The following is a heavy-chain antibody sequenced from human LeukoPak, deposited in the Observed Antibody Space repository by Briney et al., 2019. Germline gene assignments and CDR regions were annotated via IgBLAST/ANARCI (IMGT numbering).Heavy chain of an antibody. CDR1: GYTFTSYY. V-gene: IGHV1-46*01. CDR3: ARDSGVAAAGPKTNPSLILDY. D-gene: IGHD6-13*01. Sequence: ASVKVSCKASGYTFTSYYMHWVRQAPGQGLEWMGIINPSGGSTSYAQKFQGRVTMTRDTSTSTVYMELSSLRSEDTAVYYCARDSGVAAAGPKTNPSLILDYWGQGTLVTVSS. CDR2: INPSGGST. J-gene: IGHJ4*02.